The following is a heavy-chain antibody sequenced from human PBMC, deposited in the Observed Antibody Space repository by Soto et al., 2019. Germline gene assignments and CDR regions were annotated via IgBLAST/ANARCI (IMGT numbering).Heavy chain of an antibody. V-gene: IGHV3-23*01. CDR1: GATFSNYA. Sequence: GGSLRLSCAASGATFSNYAMSWVRQAPGKGLEWVSTITYNGGSTYYADSVKGRFTISRDKSKNTLYLQMNSLRAEDTAVYCCAKGVHSSYCSGGSCYSGFDYWGQGTLVTVSS. CDR3: AKGVHSSYCSGGSCYSGFDY. J-gene: IGHJ4*02. CDR2: ITYNGGST. D-gene: IGHD2-15*01.